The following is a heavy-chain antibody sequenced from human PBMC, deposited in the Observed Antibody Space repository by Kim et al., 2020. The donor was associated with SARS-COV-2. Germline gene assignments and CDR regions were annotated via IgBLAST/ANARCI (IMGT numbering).Heavy chain of an antibody. Sequence: ASVKVSCKASGYTFTTYAMQWVRQAPGQGLEWMGWINPTRGNTKYSDTFQGRITISRDTSARTAYMELRSLRPEDTAVYYCARSVAIMPPGMDVWGQGTTVTVSS. V-gene: IGHV1-3*01. CDR2: INPTRGNT. D-gene: IGHD2-21*01. J-gene: IGHJ6*02. CDR1: GYTFTTYA. CDR3: ARSVAIMPPGMDV.